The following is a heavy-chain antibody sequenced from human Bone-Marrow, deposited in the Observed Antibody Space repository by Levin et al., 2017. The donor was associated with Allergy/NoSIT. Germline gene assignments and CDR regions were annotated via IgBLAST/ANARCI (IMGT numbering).Heavy chain of an antibody. CDR1: GGSISPGNYY. J-gene: IGHJ5*02. V-gene: IGHV4-61*02. D-gene: IGHD6-25*01. CDR2: VYTSGTT. Sequence: SETLSLTCTVSGGSISPGNYYWNWIRQPAGKGLEWIGRVYTSGTTNYNPSLKSRVTISLDTSKNQFSLKLKSLTAADTAVYYCARDEEIRSSAWTGGFDPWGQGTLVTVSS. CDR3: ARDEEIRSSAWTGGFDP.